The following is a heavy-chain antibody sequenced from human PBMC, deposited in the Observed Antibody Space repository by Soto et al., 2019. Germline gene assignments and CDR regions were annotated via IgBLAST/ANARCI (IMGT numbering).Heavy chain of an antibody. D-gene: IGHD3-10*01. CDR3: ARDVGSYYYYYSGMDV. CDR2: INAGNGNT. J-gene: IGHJ6*02. CDR1: GYTFTSYA. V-gene: IGHV1-3*01. Sequence: PGASVKVSCKASGYTFTSYAMHWVRQAPGQRLEWMGWINAGNGNTKYSQKFQGRVTITRDTSASTAYMELSSLRSEDTAVYYCARDVGSYYYYYSGMDVWGQGPTVTV.